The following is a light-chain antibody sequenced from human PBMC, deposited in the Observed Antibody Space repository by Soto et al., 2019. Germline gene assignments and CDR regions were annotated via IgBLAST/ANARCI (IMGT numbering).Light chain of an antibody. CDR1: QSVSSY. CDR3: QHRSNWPQT. V-gene: IGKV3-11*01. CDR2: DAS. Sequence: EIVLTQSPATLSLSPGERATLSCRASQSVSSYLAWYQQKPGQAPRLLIYDASNRATGIPARFSGSGSGTDFPLTISGLEPEDLAVYYCQHRSNWPQTFGQGTKVEIK. J-gene: IGKJ1*01.